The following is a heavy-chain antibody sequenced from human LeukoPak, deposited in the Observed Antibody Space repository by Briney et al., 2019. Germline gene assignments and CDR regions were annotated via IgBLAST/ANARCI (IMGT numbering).Heavy chain of an antibody. D-gene: IGHD3-10*01. J-gene: IGHJ4*02. CDR3: AKDMFTFDSGSYAFDY. V-gene: IGHV3-9*01. CDR2: ISWNSGSI. Sequence: GGSLRLSCAASGFTFDDYAMHWVRQAPGKGLEWVSGISWNSGSIGYADSVKGRFTISRDNAKNSLYLQMNSLRAEDTALYYCAKDMFTFDSGSYAFDYWGQGTLVTVSS. CDR1: GFTFDDYA.